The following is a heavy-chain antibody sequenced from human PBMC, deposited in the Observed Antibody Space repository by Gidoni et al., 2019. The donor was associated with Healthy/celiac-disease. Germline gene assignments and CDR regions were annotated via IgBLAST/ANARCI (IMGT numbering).Heavy chain of an antibody. CDR2: IYHSGRT. CDR1: GYSISSGYY. V-gene: IGHV4-38-2*02. CDR3: ARGGYYDSSGYYYYYYGMDV. J-gene: IGHJ6*02. D-gene: IGHD3-22*01. Sequence: QVQLQESGPGLVKPSENLSLTCTVSGYSISSGYYWGWIRQPPGKGLEWIGSIYHSGRTYYNPSLKSRVTISVDTSKNQFSLKLSSVTAADTAVYYCARGGYYDSSGYYYYYYGMDVWGQGTTVTVSS.